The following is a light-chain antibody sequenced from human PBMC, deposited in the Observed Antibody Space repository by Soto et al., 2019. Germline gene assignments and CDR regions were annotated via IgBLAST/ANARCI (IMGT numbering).Light chain of an antibody. CDR3: QQLDSYPRT. CDR1: QSISSY. V-gene: IGKV1-9*01. CDR2: TAS. Sequence: DIQMTQSPSSLSASVGDRVTITCRASQSISSYLNWYQQKPGKAPKLLISTASSLQSGVPSRFSGSGSGTEFTLTISSLQPEDFATYYCQQLDSYPRTFGQGTKVDI. J-gene: IGKJ1*01.